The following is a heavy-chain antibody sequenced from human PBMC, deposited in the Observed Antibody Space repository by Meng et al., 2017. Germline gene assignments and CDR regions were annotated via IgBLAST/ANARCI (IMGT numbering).Heavy chain of an antibody. CDR1: GGSFSGYY. CDR2: INHSGST. D-gene: IGHD3-3*01. J-gene: IGHJ4*02. V-gene: IGHV4-34*01. CDR3: AALFTYYDFWSGYWTQFDY. Sequence: GSLRLSCAVYGGSFSGYYWSWIRQPPGKGLEWIGEINHSGSTNYNPSLKGRVTISVDTSKNQFSLKLSSVTAADTAVYYCAALFTYYDFWSGYWTQFDYCGQAIL.